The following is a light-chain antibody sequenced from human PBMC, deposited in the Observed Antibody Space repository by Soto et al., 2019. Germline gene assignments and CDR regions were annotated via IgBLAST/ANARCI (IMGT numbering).Light chain of an antibody. V-gene: IGKV1-5*03. CDR3: QQYNSYSWT. CDR2: QAS. J-gene: IGKJ1*01. Sequence: DIQMTQSPSTLSASVGDRVTITCRASQSISSWLAWYQQKPGKAPKLLIYQASSLESGVASRFSGSGSGTEFTLTISSLQPDDFATYYCQQYNSYSWTLGQGTKVDIK. CDR1: QSISSW.